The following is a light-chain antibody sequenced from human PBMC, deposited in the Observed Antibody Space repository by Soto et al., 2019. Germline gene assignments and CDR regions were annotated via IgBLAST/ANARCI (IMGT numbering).Light chain of an antibody. CDR1: HRIGTD. J-gene: IGKJ1*01. V-gene: IGKV1-17*01. CDR2: STS. CDR3: LQHYTYPRT. Sequence: DIHITQSASCLSSSFGDRVTITFRASHRIGTDLGWYRQQPGRAPYRLIYSTSSLQIVVPSRFSGSGSGTEFSLTITSLQPEDFATYYCLQHYTYPRTFGQGTKVDIK.